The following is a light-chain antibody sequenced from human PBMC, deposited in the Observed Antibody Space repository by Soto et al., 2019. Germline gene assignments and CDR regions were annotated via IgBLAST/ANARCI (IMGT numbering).Light chain of an antibody. J-gene: IGKJ5*01. Sequence: EVVFTQSPGTLSLSPGERATLSCRASQTVTSNYLAWYQQKPGQAPRLLIYGASSRATDIPARFSGSGSGTDFTLTISRLEPEDFALYYCQQYLNLPVTFGQGTRLEIK. V-gene: IGKV3-20*01. CDR2: GAS. CDR3: QQYLNLPVT. CDR1: QTVTSNY.